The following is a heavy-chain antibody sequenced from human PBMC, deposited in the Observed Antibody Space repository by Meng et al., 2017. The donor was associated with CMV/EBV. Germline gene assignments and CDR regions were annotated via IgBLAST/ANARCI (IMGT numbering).Heavy chain of an antibody. CDR3: VRDLVGNRDS. CDR2: IDTDGTVT. V-gene: IGHV3-74*03. CDR1: GFTFSDYW. J-gene: IGHJ5*01. Sequence: VQLVESGGGLVRPGVSLRLSCADSGFTFSDYWMHWVRQAPGEGPVWVSRIDTDGTVTSYAESVRGRFTISRDNSKNTLYLQMNDLRAGDSGVYYCVRDLVGNRDSWGHGTLVTVSS. D-gene: IGHD1-14*01.